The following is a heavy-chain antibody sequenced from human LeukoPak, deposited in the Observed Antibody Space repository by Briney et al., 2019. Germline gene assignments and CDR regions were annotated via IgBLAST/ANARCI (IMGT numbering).Heavy chain of an antibody. D-gene: IGHD5-12*01. CDR1: GFTFSSYE. J-gene: IGHJ4*02. CDR3: ARDTPSDYEEGLDY. V-gene: IGHV3-48*03. Sequence: GGSLRLSCAASGFTFSSYEMNWVRQAPGKGLEWVSYISTSGTTIYYADSVKGRFTISRDNAKNSLYLQMNSLRAEDTAVYYCARDTPSDYEEGLDYWGQGTLVTVSS. CDR2: ISTSGTTI.